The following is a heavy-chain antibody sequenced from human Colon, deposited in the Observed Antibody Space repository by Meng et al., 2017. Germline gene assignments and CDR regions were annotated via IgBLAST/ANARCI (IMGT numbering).Heavy chain of an antibody. Sequence: QWRESGPGPVKPSGTLSPPCAVSGASISGDNWWSWVRQTPGKGLEWLGEIFHSGTSNYNPSLKSRVTISVDKSKNQFSLRLSSVTAADTAVYYCARRNSNNWFDPWGQGILVTVSS. CDR1: GASISGDNW. J-gene: IGHJ5*02. CDR3: ARRNSNNWFDP. V-gene: IGHV4-4*02. D-gene: IGHD2/OR15-2a*01. CDR2: IFHSGTS.